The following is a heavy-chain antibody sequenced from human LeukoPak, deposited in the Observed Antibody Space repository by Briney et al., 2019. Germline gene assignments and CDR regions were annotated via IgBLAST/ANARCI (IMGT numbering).Heavy chain of an antibody. D-gene: IGHD3-16*02. Sequence: PSETLSLTCTVSGGSISSYYWSWIRQPPGKGLEWIGYIYYSGSTDSNPSLKSRVTISVDTSKNQFSLKLSSVTAADTAVYYCARVGPDVWGSYRYFYYVDYWGQGTLVTVSS. V-gene: IGHV4-59*12. CDR1: GGSISSYY. J-gene: IGHJ4*02. CDR3: ARVGPDVWGSYRYFYYVDY. CDR2: IYYSGST.